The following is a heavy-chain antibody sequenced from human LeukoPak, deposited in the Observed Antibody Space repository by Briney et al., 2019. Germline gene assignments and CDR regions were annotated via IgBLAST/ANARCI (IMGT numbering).Heavy chain of an antibody. CDR2: ISSSSSYI. Sequence: PGVSLRLSCAASGFTFSSYSMNWVRQAPGKRLEWVSSISSSSSYIYYADSVKGRFTISRDNAKNSLYLQMNSLRAEDTAVYYCARVGGTHYYDSSGYYPGGYYGMDVWGQGTTVTVSS. V-gene: IGHV3-21*01. CDR1: GFTFSSYS. D-gene: IGHD3-22*01. J-gene: IGHJ6*02. CDR3: ARVGGTHYYDSSGYYPGGYYGMDV.